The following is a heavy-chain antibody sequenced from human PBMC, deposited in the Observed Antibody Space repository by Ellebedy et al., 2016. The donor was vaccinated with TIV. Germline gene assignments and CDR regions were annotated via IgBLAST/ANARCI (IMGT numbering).Heavy chain of an antibody. J-gene: IGHJ2*01. D-gene: IGHD1-7*01. Sequence: GESLNISCAASGFTFSTCWMHWVRDAPGKGLMGVSRLNTHGSSTGYADSVKGRFTISRDNAKNTLYLQMNSLRAEDTAVYYCARESLRAGTRYFDRWGRGTLVTASS. CDR1: GFTFSTCW. CDR3: ARESLRAGTRYFDR. V-gene: IGHV3-74*01. CDR2: LNTHGSST.